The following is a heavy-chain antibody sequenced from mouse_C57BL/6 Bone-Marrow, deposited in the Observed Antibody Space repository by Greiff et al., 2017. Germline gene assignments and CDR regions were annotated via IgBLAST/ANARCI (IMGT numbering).Heavy chain of an antibody. CDR2: IYPGDGDT. Sequence: QVQLQQSGAELVKPGASVKISCKASGYAFSSYWMNWVKQRPGKGLEWIGQIYPGDGDTNYNGKFKGKATLTADKSSSTAYMQLSSLTSEDSAVYFCARGFGLLLAMDYWGQGTSVTVSS. V-gene: IGHV1-80*01. CDR3: ARGFGLLLAMDY. D-gene: IGHD3-1*01. CDR1: GYAFSSYW. J-gene: IGHJ4*01.